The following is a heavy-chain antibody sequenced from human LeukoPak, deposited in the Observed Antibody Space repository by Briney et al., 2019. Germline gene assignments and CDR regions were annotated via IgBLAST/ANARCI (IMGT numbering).Heavy chain of an antibody. CDR3: ARGPIFGVVIIPQYYYYGMDV. D-gene: IGHD3-3*01. V-gene: IGHV4-34*09. CDR2: INHSGSI. CDR1: GGSFSGYY. Sequence: SETLSLTCAVYGGSFSGYYWSWIRQPPGKGLEWIGEINHSGSINYNPSLKSRVTISVDTSKNQFSLKLSSVTAADTAVYYCARGPIFGVVIIPQYYYYGMDVWGQGTTVTVSS. J-gene: IGHJ6*02.